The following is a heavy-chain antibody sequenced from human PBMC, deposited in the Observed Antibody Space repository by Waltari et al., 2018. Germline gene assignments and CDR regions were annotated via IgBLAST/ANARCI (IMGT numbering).Heavy chain of an antibody. V-gene: IGHV4-34*01. CDR2: INHSGST. CDR3: ARGQGFDY. J-gene: IGHJ4*02. Sequence: QVQLQQWGAGLLKPSETLSLTCAVYGGSFSGYYWSWIRQPPGKGLEWLGEINHSGSTNYNPSLKSRVPIAVGTSKNQFSLKLSSVTAAGTAVYYCARGQGFDYWGQGTLVTVSS. CDR1: GGSFSGYY.